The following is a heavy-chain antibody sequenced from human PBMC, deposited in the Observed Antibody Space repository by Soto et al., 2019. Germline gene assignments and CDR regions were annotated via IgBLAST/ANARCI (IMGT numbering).Heavy chain of an antibody. CDR3: TTGSVEGV. Sequence: EVQLVESGGGHIQPGGSLRLSCVASGLHISNAWMNWVRQAPGKGLEWVGRIKTRGEGGPTDYPAAVKGRFIVSRDDSQNPLHLQMNSLKIEDTAVYYCTTGSVEGVWGQGTAVIVSS. J-gene: IGHJ6*02. V-gene: IGHV3-15*07. CDR1: GLHISNAW. CDR2: IKTRGEGGPT. D-gene: IGHD6-19*01.